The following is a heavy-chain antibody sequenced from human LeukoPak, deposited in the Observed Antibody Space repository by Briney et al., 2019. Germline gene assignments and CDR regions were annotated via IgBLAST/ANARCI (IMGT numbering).Heavy chain of an antibody. CDR1: GGSISSYY. CDR2: IYYSGST. J-gene: IGHJ4*02. CDR3: VGEKWLRSSALDY. Sequence: SETLSLTCTVSGGSISSYYWSWIRQPPGKGLEWIGYIYYSGSTNYNPSLKSRVTISVDTSKNQFSLKLGSVTAADTAVYYCVGEKWLRSSALDYWGQGTLVTVSS. D-gene: IGHD5-12*01. V-gene: IGHV4-59*01.